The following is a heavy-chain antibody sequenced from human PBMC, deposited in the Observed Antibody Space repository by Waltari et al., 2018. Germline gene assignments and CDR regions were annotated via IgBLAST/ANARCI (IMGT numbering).Heavy chain of an antibody. Sequence: QVQLVQSGAEVKTPGASVKVSCKASGYTFTSYAMHWVRQAPGQRLEWMGWINAGNGNTKYSQKFQGRVTITRDTSASTAYMELSSLRSEDTAVYYCARVWDADGDYEPFDYWGQGTLVTVSS. CDR1: GYTFTSYA. J-gene: IGHJ4*02. V-gene: IGHV1-3*01. CDR2: INAGNGNT. D-gene: IGHD4-17*01. CDR3: ARVWDADGDYEPFDY.